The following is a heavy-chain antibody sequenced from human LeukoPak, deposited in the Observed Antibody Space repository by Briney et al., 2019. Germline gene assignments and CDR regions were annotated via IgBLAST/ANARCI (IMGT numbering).Heavy chain of an antibody. CDR1: GFTFSSYA. J-gene: IGHJ4*02. D-gene: IGHD3-22*01. CDR2: ISGSGGSA. V-gene: IGHV3-23*01. Sequence: GGSLRLSCAASGFTFSSYAMSWVRQAPGKGLEWVSAISGSGGSAYYADSVKGRFTISRDNSKNTLYLQMNSLRAEDTAVYYCAKVGRYYYDSSGYFDYWGQGTLVTVSS. CDR3: AKVGRYYYDSSGYFDY.